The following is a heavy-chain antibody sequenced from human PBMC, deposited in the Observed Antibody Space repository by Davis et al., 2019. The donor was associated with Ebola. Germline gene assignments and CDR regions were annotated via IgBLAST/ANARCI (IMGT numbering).Heavy chain of an antibody. J-gene: IGHJ5*02. CDR3: ARDIAMIRGGWFDH. CDR1: GYTFNIYY. V-gene: IGHV1-46*02. Sequence: AASVKVSCKASGYTFNIYYMYWVRQAPGQGLEWMGIINPSGGTTNYAQKFQGRVTMTTDTSTSTAYMELRSLRSDDTAVYYCARDIAMIRGGWFDHWGQGTLVSVSS. CDR2: INPSGGTT. D-gene: IGHD3-16*01.